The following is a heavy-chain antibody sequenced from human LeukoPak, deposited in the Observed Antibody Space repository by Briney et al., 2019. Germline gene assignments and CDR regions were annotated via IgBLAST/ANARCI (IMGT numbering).Heavy chain of an antibody. D-gene: IGHD3-22*01. J-gene: IGHJ3*02. CDR2: IYTSGST. CDR3: ARGTTSYYYDSSGYPIDAFDI. CDR1: GGSISSSSYY. V-gene: IGHV4-39*07. Sequence: SETLSLTCTVSGGSISSSSYYWDWIRQPPGKGLEWIGRIYTSGSTNYNPSLKSRVTISVDTSKNQFSLKLSSVTAADTAVYYCARGTTSYYYDSSGYPIDAFDIWGQGTMVTVSS.